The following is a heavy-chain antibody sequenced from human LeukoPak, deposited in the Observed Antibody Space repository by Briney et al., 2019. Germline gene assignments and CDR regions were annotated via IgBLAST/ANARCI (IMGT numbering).Heavy chain of an antibody. V-gene: IGHV3-33*01. CDR3: ARENYYYDSSGYPVLWFDP. Sequence: GRALRLSCAASGFTFSSYGMHWVRQAPGKGLEGVGVIWYDGSNKYYADSVKGRFTISRDNAKNSLYLQMHSLRAEDTAVYYCARENYYYDSSGYPVLWFDPWGQGTLVTVSS. D-gene: IGHD3-22*01. J-gene: IGHJ5*02. CDR2: IWYDGSNK. CDR1: GFTFSSYG.